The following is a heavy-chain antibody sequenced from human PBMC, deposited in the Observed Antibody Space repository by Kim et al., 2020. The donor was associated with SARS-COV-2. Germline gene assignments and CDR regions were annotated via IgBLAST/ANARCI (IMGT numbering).Heavy chain of an antibody. CDR2: ISGSGGST. V-gene: IGHV3-23*01. CDR3: AKFPYGEYYYYYGMDV. D-gene: IGHD4-17*01. J-gene: IGHJ6*02. Sequence: GGSLRLSCAASGFTFSSYAMSWVRQAPGKGLEWVSAISGSGGSTYYADSVKGRFTISRDNSKNTLYLQMNSLRAEDTAVYYCAKFPYGEYYYYYGMDVWGQGTTVTVSS. CDR1: GFTFSSYA.